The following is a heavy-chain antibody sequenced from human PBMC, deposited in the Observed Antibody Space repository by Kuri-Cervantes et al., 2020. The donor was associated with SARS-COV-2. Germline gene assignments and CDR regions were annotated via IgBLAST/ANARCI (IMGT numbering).Heavy chain of an antibody. CDR3: ARDALLVGATGYYFDY. Sequence: GSLRLSRTVSGGSISSSSYYWGWIRQPPGKGLEWIGSIYYSGSTYYNPSLKSRVTISVDKSKNQFSLKLSSVTAADTAVYYCARDALLVGATGYYFDYWGQGTLVTVSS. D-gene: IGHD1-26*01. CDR2: IYYSGST. J-gene: IGHJ4*02. CDR1: GGSISSSSYY. V-gene: IGHV4-39*07.